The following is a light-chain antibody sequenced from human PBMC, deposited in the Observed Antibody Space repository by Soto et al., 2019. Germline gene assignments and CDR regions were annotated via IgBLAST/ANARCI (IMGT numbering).Light chain of an antibody. CDR2: GNT. Sequence: QSVLTQPPSVSGAPGQRVTFSCTGRNSNIGAGYDVHWYQQLPGTAPKLLVYGNTNRPSGVPVRFSGSRSATSASLAITGLQAEDEADYYCQSYDSSLTGGVFGGGTKVTVL. J-gene: IGLJ2*01. V-gene: IGLV1-40*01. CDR3: QSYDSSLTGGV. CDR1: NSNIGAGYD.